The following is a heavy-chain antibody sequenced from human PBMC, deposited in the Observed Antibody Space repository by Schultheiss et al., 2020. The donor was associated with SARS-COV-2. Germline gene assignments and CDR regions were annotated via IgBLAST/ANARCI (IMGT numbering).Heavy chain of an antibody. V-gene: IGHV4-34*09. CDR1: GGSFSGYY. CDR2: INHSGST. D-gene: IGHD7-27*01. Sequence: SETLSLTCAVYGGSFSGYYWSWIRQPPGKGLEWIGEINHSGSTYYNPSLKSRVTISVDTSKNQFSLKLSSVTAADTAVYYCARGGDPGGDYYGMDVWGQGTTVTVSS. J-gene: IGHJ6*02. CDR3: ARGGDPGGDYYGMDV.